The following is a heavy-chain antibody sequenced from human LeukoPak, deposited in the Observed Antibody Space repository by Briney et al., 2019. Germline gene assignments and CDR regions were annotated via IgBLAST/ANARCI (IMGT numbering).Heavy chain of an antibody. CDR1: GFTFSSYG. V-gene: IGHV3-21*01. D-gene: IGHD3-10*01. J-gene: IGHJ4*02. CDR2: ISSSSSYI. Sequence: GGSLRLSCAASGFTFSSYGMNWVRQAPGKGLEWVSSISSSSSYIYYADSVKGRFTISRDNAKSSLYLQMNSLRAEDTAVYYCARDRYYGSGSYYKYYFDYWGQGTLVTVSS. CDR3: ARDRYYGSGSYYKYYFDY.